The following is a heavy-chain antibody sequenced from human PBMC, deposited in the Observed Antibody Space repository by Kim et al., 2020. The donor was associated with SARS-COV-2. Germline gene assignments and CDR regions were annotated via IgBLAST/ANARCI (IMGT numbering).Heavy chain of an antibody. CDR3: AKDRSSTWSLDH. CDR1: GFTFSSDA. J-gene: IGHJ4*02. Sequence: GGSLRLSCAASGFTFSSDAMHWVRQAPGKGLEWVACISYDGNIKFHADSVKGRFAISRDNAKNTLFLQMNSLRAEDTAVYYCAKDRSSTWSLDHCGQGILVTVSS. CDR2: ISYDGNIK. V-gene: IGHV3-30*18. D-gene: IGHD6-13*01.